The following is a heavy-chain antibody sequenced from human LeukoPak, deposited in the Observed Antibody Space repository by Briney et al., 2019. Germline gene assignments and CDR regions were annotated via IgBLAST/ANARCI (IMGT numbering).Heavy chain of an antibody. D-gene: IGHD3-3*01. V-gene: IGHV3-11*01. CDR3: AREEVVVSYYEVSYYGMDV. J-gene: IGHJ6*02. Sequence: GGSLRLSCAASGFTFSDYYMSWIRQAPGKGLEWVSDISSSGSTIYYADSVKGRFTISRDNAKNSLYLQRNSLRAEDTAVDYCAREEVVVSYYEVSYYGMDVWGQGTTVTVSS. CDR2: ISSSGSTI. CDR1: GFTFSDYY.